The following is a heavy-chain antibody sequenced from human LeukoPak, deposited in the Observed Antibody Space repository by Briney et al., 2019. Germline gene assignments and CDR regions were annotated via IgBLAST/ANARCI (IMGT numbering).Heavy chain of an antibody. D-gene: IGHD4-17*01. J-gene: IGHJ6*02. CDR2: ISSSSSYT. V-gene: IGHV3-11*06. CDR1: GFTFSDYY. Sequence: PGGSLRLSCAASGFTFSDYYMSWIRQAPGKGLEWVSYISSSSSYTKYADSVKGRFTISRDNAKNSLYLQVNSLRGEDTAVYYCAKDRDPVVNTDYYYGMNVWGQGTTVTVSS. CDR3: AKDRDPVVNTDYYYGMNV.